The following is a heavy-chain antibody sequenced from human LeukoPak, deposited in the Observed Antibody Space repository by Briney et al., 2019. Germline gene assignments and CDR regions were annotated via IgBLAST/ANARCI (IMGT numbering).Heavy chain of an antibody. J-gene: IGHJ4*02. V-gene: IGHV3-21*01. CDR2: ISSSSSYI. Sequence: PGGSLRLSCAASGFTFSSYAMTWVRQAPGKGLEWVSSISSSSSYIYSADSVKGRFTISRDSAKNSLFLQMNSLRAEDTAVYYCARDLTTVTTFDYWGQGTLVTVSS. D-gene: IGHD4-17*01. CDR3: ARDLTTVTTFDY. CDR1: GFTFSSYA.